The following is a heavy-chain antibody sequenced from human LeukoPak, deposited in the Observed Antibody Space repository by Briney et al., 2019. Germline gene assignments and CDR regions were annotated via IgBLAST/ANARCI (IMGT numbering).Heavy chain of an antibody. J-gene: IGHJ6*02. Sequence: GGSLRLSCAASGFTFSSYAMHWVRQAPGKGLEWVAVISYDGSNKYYADSAKGRFTISRDNSKNTLYLQMNSLRAEDTAVYYCCSGWYYYYYGMDVWGQGTTVTVSS. CDR3: CSGWYYYYYGMDV. CDR2: ISYDGSNK. CDR1: GFTFSSYA. V-gene: IGHV3-30-3*01. D-gene: IGHD6-19*01.